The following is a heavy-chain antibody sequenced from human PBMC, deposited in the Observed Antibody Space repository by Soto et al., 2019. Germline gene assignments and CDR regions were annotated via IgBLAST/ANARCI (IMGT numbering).Heavy chain of an antibody. CDR2: ISGSGGST. CDR1: GFTFSSYA. D-gene: IGHD2-2*01. Sequence: GGSLRLSCSASGFTFSSYAMSWVRQAPGKGLEWVSAISGSGGSTYYADSVKGRFTISRDNSKNTLYLQMNSLRAEDTAVYYCAKDYPDGLVVVPAAPYGMDAWGQGTTVTVSS. V-gene: IGHV3-23*01. J-gene: IGHJ6*02. CDR3: AKDYPDGLVVVPAAPYGMDA.